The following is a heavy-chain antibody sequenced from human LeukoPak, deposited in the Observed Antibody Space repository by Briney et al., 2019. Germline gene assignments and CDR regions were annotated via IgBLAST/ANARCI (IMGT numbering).Heavy chain of an antibody. J-gene: IGHJ4*02. CDR1: GGSFSGYY. CDR3: AGGGYSYANGAIPFVGY. CDR2: INHSGST. D-gene: IGHD5-18*01. Sequence: SETLSLTCAVYGGSFSGYYWSWIRQPPGKGLEWIGEINHSGSTNYNPSLKSRVTISVDTSKNQFSLKLSSVTAADTAVYYCAGGGYSYANGAIPFVGYWGQGTLVTVSS. V-gene: IGHV4-34*01.